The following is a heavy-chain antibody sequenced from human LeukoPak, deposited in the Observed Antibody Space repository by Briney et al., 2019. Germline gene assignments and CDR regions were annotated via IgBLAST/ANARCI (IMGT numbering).Heavy chain of an antibody. CDR2: INPNGGGT. CDR3: ARVRGSYFVGY. CDR1: GYTFTGYY. D-gene: IGHD1-26*01. J-gene: IGHJ4*02. Sequence: ASVKVSCKASGYTFTGYYIHWVRQAPGQGLGWMGWINPNGGGTNYAQKFQGRVTMTRDTSISTAYMELSRLRSDDTAVYYCARVRGSYFVGYWGQGTLVTVSS. V-gene: IGHV1-2*02.